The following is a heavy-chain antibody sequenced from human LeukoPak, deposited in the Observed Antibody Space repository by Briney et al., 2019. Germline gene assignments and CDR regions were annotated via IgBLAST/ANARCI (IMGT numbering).Heavy chain of an antibody. Sequence: SETLSLTCAVYGGSFSGFYWSWIRQSPGKGLEWIGEISQSGSTNNNPSLKSRVTISVDTSKNQFSLKLSSVTAADTAVYYCASLITMVRGAQPAVPDYWGQGTLVTVSS. V-gene: IGHV4-34*01. J-gene: IGHJ4*02. D-gene: IGHD3-10*01. CDR3: ASLITMVRGAQPAVPDY. CDR2: ISQSGST. CDR1: GGSFSGFY.